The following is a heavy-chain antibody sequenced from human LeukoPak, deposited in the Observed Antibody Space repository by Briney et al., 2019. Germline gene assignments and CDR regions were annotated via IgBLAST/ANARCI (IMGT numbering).Heavy chain of an antibody. J-gene: IGHJ4*02. CDR3: ARGHIQLWLPHLDY. V-gene: IGHV4-31*03. D-gene: IGHD5-18*01. CDR2: IYYSGST. CDR1: GGSISSGGYY. Sequence: SQTLSFTCTVSGGSISSGGYYWSWIRQHPGKGLEWIGYIYYSGSTYYNPSLKSRVTISVDTSKNQFSLKLSSVTAADTAVYYCARGHIQLWLPHLDYWGQGTLVTVSS.